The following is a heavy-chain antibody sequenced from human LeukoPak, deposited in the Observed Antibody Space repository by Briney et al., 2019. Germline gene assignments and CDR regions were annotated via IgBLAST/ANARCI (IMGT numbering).Heavy chain of an antibody. J-gene: IGHJ5*02. Sequence: PGGSLRLSCAASGFIFSNYNMNWVRQAPGKGLEWVSAISRTGSYINYADSVKGRFTISRDNAKNTLYLQMNSLRAEDTAVYYCASWAWPRPWGQGTLVAVSS. CDR1: GFIFSNYN. CDR3: ASWAWPRP. D-gene: IGHD3-16*01. V-gene: IGHV3-21*04. CDR2: ISRTGSYI.